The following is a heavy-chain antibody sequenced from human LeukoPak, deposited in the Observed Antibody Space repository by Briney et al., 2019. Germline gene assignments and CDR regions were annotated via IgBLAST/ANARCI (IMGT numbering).Heavy chain of an antibody. Sequence: PGGSLRLSCAASGFTFSSYSMNWVRQAPGKGLEWVSSISSSSSYIYYADSVKGRFTISRDNAKNSLYLQMNSLRAEDTAVYYCAREGTTIFGVVINYFDYWGQGTLVTVSS. J-gene: IGHJ4*02. CDR2: ISSSSSYI. D-gene: IGHD3-3*01. CDR3: AREGTTIFGVVINYFDY. CDR1: GFTFSSYS. V-gene: IGHV3-21*01.